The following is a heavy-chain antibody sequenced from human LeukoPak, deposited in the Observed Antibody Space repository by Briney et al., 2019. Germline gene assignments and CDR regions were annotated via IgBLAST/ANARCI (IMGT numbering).Heavy chain of an antibody. CDR3: ATLDSTKSVF. D-gene: IGHD2-2*01. V-gene: IGHV3-7*01. CDR1: EFRFGRDW. Sequence: GGSLRLTCVASEFRFGRDWISWVRQAPGKGLEWVACIKQDGSEEYYVGSVRGRFTVSVDNGKNSLYLQMNSLRAEDTARYYCATLDSTKSVFWGRGTAVTISS. CDR2: IKQDGSEE. J-gene: IGHJ1*01.